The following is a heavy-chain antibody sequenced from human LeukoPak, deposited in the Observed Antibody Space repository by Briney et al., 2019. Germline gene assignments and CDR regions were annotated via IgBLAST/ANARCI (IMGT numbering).Heavy chain of an antibody. CDR3: ARDRIDILTGYPPHGMDV. Sequence: GGSLRLSCAASGFTFSSQWMSWVRQAPGKGLEWVANIKEDGSEKSYVDSVKGRFTISRDNSKNTLYLQMNSLRAEDTAVYYCARDRIDILTGYPPHGMDVWGKGTTVTVSS. CDR2: IKEDGSEK. D-gene: IGHD3-9*01. J-gene: IGHJ6*04. V-gene: IGHV3-7*01. CDR1: GFTFSSQW.